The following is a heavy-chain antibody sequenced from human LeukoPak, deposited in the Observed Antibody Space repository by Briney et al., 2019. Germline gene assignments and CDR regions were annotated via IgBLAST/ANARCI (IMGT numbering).Heavy chain of an antibody. CDR3: ARDTASYDFWSGYYDV. Sequence: KPSETLSLTCTVSGGSISSYYWSWIRQPAGKGLEWIGRIYTSGSTNYNPSLKSRVTMSVDTSKNQFSLKLSSVTAADTAVYYCARDTASYDFWSGYYDVWGKGTTVTVSS. CDR1: GGSISSYY. V-gene: IGHV4-4*07. J-gene: IGHJ6*04. D-gene: IGHD3-3*01. CDR2: IYTSGST.